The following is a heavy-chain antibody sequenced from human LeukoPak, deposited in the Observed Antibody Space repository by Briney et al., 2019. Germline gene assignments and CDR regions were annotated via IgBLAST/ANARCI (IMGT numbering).Heavy chain of an antibody. CDR2: INQDGSTK. J-gene: IGHJ4*02. CDR3: ARSLWPEDS. V-gene: IGHV3-7*01. D-gene: IGHD1-14*01. CDR1: GFTFTDYY. Sequence: PGGTLRLSCAASGFTFTDYYISWVRQAPGKGLEWVASINQDGSTKIYVNSVKGRFTISRDNAKESVYLQMDSLTADDTAVYYCARSLWPEDSWGQGTRVTVSS.